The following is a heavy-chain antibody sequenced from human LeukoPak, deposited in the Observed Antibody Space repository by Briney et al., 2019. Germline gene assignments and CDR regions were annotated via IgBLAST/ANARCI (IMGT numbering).Heavy chain of an antibody. D-gene: IGHD6-13*01. CDR3: ARFSSIAAAFDY. CDR1: GGSISSYY. V-gene: IGHV4-4*07. J-gene: IGHJ4*02. CDR2: IYTSGST. Sequence: SETLSLTCTVSGGSISSYYWSWIRQPAGKGLEWIGRIYTSGSTNYNPSLKSRVTMSVDTSKNQFSLKLNSVTAADTAVYYCARFSSIAAAFDYWGLGTLVIVSS.